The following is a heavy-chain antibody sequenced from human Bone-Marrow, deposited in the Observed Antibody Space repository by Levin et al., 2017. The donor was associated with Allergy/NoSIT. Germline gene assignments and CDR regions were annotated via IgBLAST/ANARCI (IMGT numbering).Heavy chain of an antibody. J-gene: IGHJ4*02. CDR3: AREAASSGWYDKLDY. CDR1: GYTFTDQY. CDR2: INPNSGGT. V-gene: IGHV1-2*02. Sequence: GESLKISCKASGYTFTDQYIHWMRQAPGQGLEWMGWINPNSGGTSYAQTFQGRVTMTRDTSTSTAYMEVTRLTSDDTAVYYCAREAASSGWYDKLDYWGQGTLVTVSS. D-gene: IGHD6-19*01.